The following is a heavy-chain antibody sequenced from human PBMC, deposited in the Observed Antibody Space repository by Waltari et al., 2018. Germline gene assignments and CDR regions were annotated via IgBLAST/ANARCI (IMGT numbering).Heavy chain of an antibody. V-gene: IGHV3-74*01. D-gene: IGHD3-10*01. CDR2: INEDGTTT. CDR3: ARDFGGPRDH. J-gene: IGHJ4*02. CDR1: GVSFSTYW. Sequence: EVQVVESGGGLAQPGGSLRLSFVASGVSFSTYWMHWVRQAPGKGLVWVSRINEDGTTTNYGDSVKGRFTISRDNARSTLYLEMNSLRAEDTALYYCARDFGGPRDHWGQGTLVTVAS.